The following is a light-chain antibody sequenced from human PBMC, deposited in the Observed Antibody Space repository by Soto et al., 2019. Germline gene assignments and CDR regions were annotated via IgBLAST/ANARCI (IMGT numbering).Light chain of an antibody. CDR1: SSDVGGYNL. Sequence: QSALTQPPSASGSPGQSVTISCAGTSSDVGGYNLVSWYQQHPGKAPKLMIYEVIKRPSGVPDRFSGSKSGNTASLTVSGLHAEDEADYYCSSYSGSDNFVGFGGGTKLTVL. J-gene: IGLJ2*01. V-gene: IGLV2-8*01. CDR3: SSYSGSDNFVG. CDR2: EVI.